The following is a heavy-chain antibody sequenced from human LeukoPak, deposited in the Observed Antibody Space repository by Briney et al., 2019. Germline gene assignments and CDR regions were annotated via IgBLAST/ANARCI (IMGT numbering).Heavy chain of an antibody. J-gene: IGHJ4*02. D-gene: IGHD4-17*01. V-gene: IGHV3-7*01. CDR2: IKQDGSEK. CDR3: ERYRDGEYDF. CDR1: GFIFSSHW. Sequence: PGGSLRLSCAGSGFIFSSHWMIWVRQAPGKGLEWVASIKQDGSEKYYVDSVKGRFTISRDNTKSSMYLEMNSLRAEDTAVYYCERYRDGEYDFWGQGTLVTVSS.